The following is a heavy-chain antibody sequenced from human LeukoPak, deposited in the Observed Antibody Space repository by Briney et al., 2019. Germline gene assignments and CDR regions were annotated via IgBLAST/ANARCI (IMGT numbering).Heavy chain of an antibody. D-gene: IGHD6-13*01. J-gene: IGHJ4*02. CDR1: GGSISSSSYY. V-gene: IGHV4-39*01. CDR3: ARFFSSWIPFDY. Sequence: SETLSLTCTVSGGSISSSSYYWGWIRQPPGKGLEWIGSIYYSGSTYYNPSLKSRVTISVDTSKNQFSLKLSSVAAADTAVYYCARFFSSWIPFDYWGQGTLVTVSS. CDR2: IYYSGST.